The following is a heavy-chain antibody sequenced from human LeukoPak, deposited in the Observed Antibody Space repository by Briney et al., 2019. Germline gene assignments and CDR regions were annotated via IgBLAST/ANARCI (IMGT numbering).Heavy chain of an antibody. Sequence: GGSLRLSCAASGFTFDDYAMHWVRQAPGKGLEWVSGISWNSGSIGYADSVKGRFTISRDNAKNSLYLQMNSLRAEDTAVYYCADGRSGSYFDYWGQGTLVTVSS. J-gene: IGHJ4*02. V-gene: IGHV3-9*01. CDR1: GFTFDDYA. D-gene: IGHD3-10*01. CDR2: ISWNSGSI. CDR3: ADGRSGSYFDY.